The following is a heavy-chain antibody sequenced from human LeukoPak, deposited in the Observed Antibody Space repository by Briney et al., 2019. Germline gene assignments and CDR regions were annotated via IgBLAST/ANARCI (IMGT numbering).Heavy chain of an antibody. Sequence: GGSLRLSCVGAGFTYSNYWMHWVRHAPGKGPVWVSRINPDGTTTDYADSVKGRFTISRENAKNSLYLQMNSLRAGDTAVYYCARVQGLGFRWYFDLWGRGTLVTVSS. D-gene: IGHD6-25*01. V-gene: IGHV3-74*01. CDR1: GFTYSNYW. CDR3: ARVQGLGFRWYFDL. J-gene: IGHJ2*01. CDR2: INPDGTTT.